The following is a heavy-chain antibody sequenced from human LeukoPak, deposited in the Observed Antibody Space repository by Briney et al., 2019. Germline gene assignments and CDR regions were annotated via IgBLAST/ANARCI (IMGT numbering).Heavy chain of an antibody. CDR2: FYHSGSS. J-gene: IGHJ4*02. D-gene: IGHD3-22*01. CDR1: GESVSSGNFY. CDR3: ARDRSGYYQFDY. Sequence: ASETLSLTCTVSGESVSSGNFYWSWIRQPPGKGPEWIGYFYHSGSSKYNPSLKSRVTISADTSKNQFSLKLNSVTAADTAAYYCARDRSGYYQFDYWGQGTLVTVSS. V-gene: IGHV4-61*01.